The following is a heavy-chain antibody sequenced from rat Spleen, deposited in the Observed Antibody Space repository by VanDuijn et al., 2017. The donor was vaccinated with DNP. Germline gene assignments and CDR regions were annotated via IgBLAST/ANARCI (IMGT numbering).Heavy chain of an antibody. CDR2: FSTRGDDT. D-gene: IGHD1-2*01. CDR1: GFTFSDYY. Sequence: EVQLVESDGGLVQPGRSLKLSCAASGFTFSDYYMAWVRQAPTKGLEWVATFSTRGDDTYYRDSVKGRFTISRDNAKSTLYLQIDSLRSEDTATYYCARHYYYSSPNWFAYWGQGTLVTVSS. J-gene: IGHJ3*01. V-gene: IGHV5-25*01. CDR3: ARHYYYSSPNWFAY.